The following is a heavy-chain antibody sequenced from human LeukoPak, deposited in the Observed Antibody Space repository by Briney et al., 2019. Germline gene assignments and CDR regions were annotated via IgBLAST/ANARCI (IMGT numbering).Heavy chain of an antibody. J-gene: IGHJ1*01. CDR1: GGSISSYY. CDR2: IYYSGST. D-gene: IGHD5-24*01. Sequence: SETLSLTCTVSGGSISSYYWSWIRQPAGKGLEWIGYIYYSGSTYYNPSLKSRVTISVDTSKNQFSLKLSSVTAADTAVYYCARDRTKIKFQHWGQGTLVTVSS. V-gene: IGHV4-59*06. CDR3: ARDRTKIKFQH.